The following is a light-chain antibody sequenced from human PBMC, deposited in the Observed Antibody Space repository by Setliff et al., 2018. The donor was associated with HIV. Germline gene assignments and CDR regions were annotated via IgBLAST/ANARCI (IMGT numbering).Light chain of an antibody. CDR3: QSYDRNLSVV. J-gene: IGLJ2*01. CDR1: SSNIGAGYD. V-gene: IGLV1-40*01. CDR2: RNN. Sequence: QSALTQPPSVSGAPGQRITISCTGSSSNIGAGYDVHWYQQLPGTAPKLLIYRNNNRPSGVPDRLSGSKSGTSASLAITGLQAEDEADYYCQSYDRNLSVVFGGGTKVTVL.